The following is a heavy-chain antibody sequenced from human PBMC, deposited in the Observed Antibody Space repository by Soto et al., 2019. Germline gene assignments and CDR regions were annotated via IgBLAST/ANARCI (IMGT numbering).Heavy chain of an antibody. J-gene: IGHJ6*02. V-gene: IGHV1-69*12. D-gene: IGHD3-3*01. CDR3: ARPTYYDFWSGYQTGYYYYGMDV. CDR2: IIPIIGTA. CDR1: GGTFSSYG. Sequence: QVQLVQSGAEVKKPGSSVKVSCKASGGTFSSYGISWVRQAPGQGLEWMGGIIPIIGTANYAQKFQGRVTITADESTSTAYMELSSLRSEYTAVYYCARPTYYDFWSGYQTGYYYYGMDVWGQGTTVTVSS.